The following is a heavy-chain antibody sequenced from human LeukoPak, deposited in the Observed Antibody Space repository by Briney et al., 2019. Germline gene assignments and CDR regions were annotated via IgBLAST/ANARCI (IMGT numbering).Heavy chain of an antibody. CDR1: GFTFNNFA. V-gene: IGHV3-30-3*01. J-gene: IGHJ4*02. Sequence: GGSLRLSCAASGFTFNNFAMHWVRQSPGKGLEWVAVVSFDGSDTHYADSVKGRFTISKDNSVNTVHLQMNTLRPDDTAVYYCARVRYYYDSSGYYYAYYFDYWGQGTLVTVSS. CDR2: VSFDGSDT. CDR3: ARVRYYYDSSGYYYAYYFDY. D-gene: IGHD3-22*01.